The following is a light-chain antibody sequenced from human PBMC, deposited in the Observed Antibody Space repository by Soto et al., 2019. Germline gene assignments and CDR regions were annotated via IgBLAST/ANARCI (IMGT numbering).Light chain of an antibody. CDR1: SSDVGSYDV. V-gene: IGLV2-23*02. Sequence: QSALTQPASVSGSPGQSITISCTGTSSDVGSYDVVSWYQQHPGKAPQLIIYEVDQRPSGVSDRFSGSKSGSTASLTISGLQAEDEAHYFCCSYAGSNTFLVFGGGTKLTVL. J-gene: IGLJ3*02. CDR2: EVD. CDR3: CSYAGSNTFLV.